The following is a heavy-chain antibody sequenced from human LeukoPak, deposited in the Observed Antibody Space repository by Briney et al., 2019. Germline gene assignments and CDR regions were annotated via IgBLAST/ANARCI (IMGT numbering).Heavy chain of an antibody. D-gene: IGHD3-10*02. CDR1: GFTFSSYA. CDR2: ISSSGSTI. CDR3: AELGITMIGGV. Sequence: GGSLRLSCAASGFTFSSYAMIWVRQAPGKGLEWVSYISSSGSTIYYVDSVKGRFTISRDNAKNSLYLQMNSLRAEDTAVYYCAELGITMIGGVWGKGTTVTISS. V-gene: IGHV3-48*03. J-gene: IGHJ6*04.